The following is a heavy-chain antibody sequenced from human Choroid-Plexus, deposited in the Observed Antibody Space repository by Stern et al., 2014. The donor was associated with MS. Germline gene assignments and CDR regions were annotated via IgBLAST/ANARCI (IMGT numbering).Heavy chain of an antibody. V-gene: IGHV3-30*18. CDR2: ISYDGSDK. CDR1: GFTFSNFG. CDR3: AKDRQWSTYFFDY. Sequence: MQLVESGGGVAQPGRPLILSCAASGFTFSNFGMHWVRQAPGKGLEWVALISYDGSDKYYADSVKGRFTIFRDNSKNTLYMHMNSLRAEDTAVYYCAKDRQWSTYFFDYWGQGSLVTVS. D-gene: IGHD2-15*01. J-gene: IGHJ4*02.